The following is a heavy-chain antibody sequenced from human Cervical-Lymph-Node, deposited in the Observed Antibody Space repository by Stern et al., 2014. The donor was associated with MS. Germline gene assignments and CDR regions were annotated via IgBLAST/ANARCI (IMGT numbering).Heavy chain of an antibody. J-gene: IGHJ3*02. CDR2: IYHSGNT. V-gene: IGHV4-31*03. D-gene: IGHD3-3*02. CDR1: GGSLTSGGHY. Sequence: QVQLQESGPGLVKPSQTLSLTCTVSGGSLTSGGHYWTWIRQYPGKGLEXIGYIYHSGNTDYNPSLKSRVSISVDTSKHQFSLRLSSMTDADTAVYYCARGNRAFYSGDAFDMWAHGTRVTVSS. CDR3: ARGNRAFYSGDAFDM.